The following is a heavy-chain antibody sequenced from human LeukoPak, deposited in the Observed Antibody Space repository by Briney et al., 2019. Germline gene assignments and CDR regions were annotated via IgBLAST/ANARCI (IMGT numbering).Heavy chain of an antibody. CDR2: IYSGGST. D-gene: IGHD3-10*01. V-gene: IGHV3-66*02. Sequence: PGGSLRLSCAASGFTVSSNYMSWVRQAPGKGLEWVSIIYSGGSTYYADSVKGRFIVSRDSSENTLYLQMNSLRVEDTAVYFCARDYRYMDVWGEGTTVTVSS. CDR1: GFTVSSNY. CDR3: ARDYRYMDV. J-gene: IGHJ6*03.